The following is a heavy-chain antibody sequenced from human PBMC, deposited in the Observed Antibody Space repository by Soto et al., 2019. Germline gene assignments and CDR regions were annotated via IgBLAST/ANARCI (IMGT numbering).Heavy chain of an antibody. CDR2: ISGSAGST. Sequence: PGGSLRLSCSASGLTFSSYSMSWVRQAPGKGLEWFSSISGSAGSTYFADCGKGRFTISRDNYKNSLYLQIDSLSGDVPAIYNCAKARSWGYSGFDAWGQGTLVTVS. V-gene: IGHV3-23*01. CDR1: GLTFSSYS. J-gene: IGHJ5*02. D-gene: IGHD3-10*01. CDR3: AKARSWGYSGFDA.